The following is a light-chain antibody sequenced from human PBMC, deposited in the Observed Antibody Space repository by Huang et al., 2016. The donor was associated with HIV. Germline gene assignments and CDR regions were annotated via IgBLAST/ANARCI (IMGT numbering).Light chain of an antibody. CDR3: QQYNDWPPT. V-gene: IGKV3-15*01. J-gene: IGKJ2*01. CDR2: GTS. Sequence: EILMTQPPATLSVSPGERATLSCRTSQSVSNNLAWYQQIPGQAPRLLIYGTSTRATGVPARFSASGSGTEFALTISSLTSEDFALYFCQQYNDWPPTFGQGTKLEI. CDR1: QSVSNN.